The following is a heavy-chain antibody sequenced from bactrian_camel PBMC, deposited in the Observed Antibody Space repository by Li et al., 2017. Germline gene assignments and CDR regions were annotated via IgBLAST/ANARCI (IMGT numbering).Heavy chain of an antibody. J-gene: IGHJ4*01. CDR3: AAEGEMTTIQALGVVFY. Sequence: QVQLVESGGGLVQAGGSLRLSCTTSGLRFDDYAMGWFRQAPGKEREGVSCISWGGGSTNYADSVKGRFTVSRDNAKNTLYLQMNNLKIEDTAMYYCAAEGEMTTIQALGVVFYWGQGTQVTVS. V-gene: IGHV3S63*01. CDR2: ISWGGGST. CDR1: GLRFDDYA. D-gene: IGHD3*01.